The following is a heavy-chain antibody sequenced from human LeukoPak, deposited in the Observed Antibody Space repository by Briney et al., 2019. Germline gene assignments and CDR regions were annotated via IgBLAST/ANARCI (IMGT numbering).Heavy chain of an antibody. CDR1: GYTLTELS. J-gene: IGHJ5*02. V-gene: IGHV1-24*01. CDR2: FDPEDGET. D-gene: IGHD3-10*01. CDR3: ATEAITMVREPHWFDP. Sequence: ASVKVSCKVSGYTLTELSMHWVRQAPGKGLEWMGGFDPEDGETIYAQKFQGRVTMTEDTSTDTAYMELSSLRSEDTAVYYCATEAITMVREPHWFDPWGQGTLVTVSS.